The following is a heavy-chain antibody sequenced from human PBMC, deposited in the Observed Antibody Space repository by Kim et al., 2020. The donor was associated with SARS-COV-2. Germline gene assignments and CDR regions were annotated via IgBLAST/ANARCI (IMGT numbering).Heavy chain of an antibody. D-gene: IGHD2-21*02. CDR1: GFTFSSYS. J-gene: IGHJ6*02. V-gene: IGHV3-21*01. CDR3: ARDRRRADCGGDCRRGYYGMDV. CDR2: ISSSSSYI. Sequence: GGSLRLSCAASGFTFSSYSMNWVRQALGKGLEWVSSISSSSSYIYYADSVKGRFTISRDNAKNSLYLQMNSLRAEDTAVYYCARDRRRADCGGDCRRGYYGMDVWGQGTTVTVSS.